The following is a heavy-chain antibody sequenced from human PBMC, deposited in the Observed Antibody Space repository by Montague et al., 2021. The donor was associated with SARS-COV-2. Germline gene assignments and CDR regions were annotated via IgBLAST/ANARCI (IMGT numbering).Heavy chain of an antibody. CDR2: IFYRGTT. J-gene: IGHJ4*02. CDR3: ARGATRTFDN. V-gene: IGHV4-59*01. D-gene: IGHD1-1*01. Sequence: SETLSLTCTVSGDSMTYFYWSWIRQTPEKGLEWIGYIFYRGTTKYNPSLESRVTITVDTSKDQFYLKLNSVTAADTAVYYCARGATRTFDNWGQGTRVTVA. CDR1: GDSMTYFY.